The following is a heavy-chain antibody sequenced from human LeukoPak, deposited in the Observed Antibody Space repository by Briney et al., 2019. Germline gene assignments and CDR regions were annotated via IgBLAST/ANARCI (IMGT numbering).Heavy chain of an antibody. Sequence: SETLSLTCTVSGGSISSYYWSWIRQPPGKGLEWIGYIYYSGSTNYNPSLKSRVTISVDTSKNQFSLKLSSVTAADTAVYYCARDSGSGYGVVGYWGQGTLVTVPS. CDR1: GGSISSYY. CDR3: ARDSGSGYGVVGY. CDR2: IYYSGST. D-gene: IGHD3-22*01. V-gene: IGHV4-59*01. J-gene: IGHJ4*02.